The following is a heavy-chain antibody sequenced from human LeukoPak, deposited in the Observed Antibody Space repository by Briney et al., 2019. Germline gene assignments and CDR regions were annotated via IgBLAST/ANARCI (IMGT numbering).Heavy chain of an antibody. D-gene: IGHD6-13*01. CDR3: AKSFAGEQQLVLDY. CDR2: ISSSSSYI. CDR1: GFTFSSYS. J-gene: IGHJ4*02. Sequence: PGGSLRLSCAASGFTFSSYSMNWVRQAPGKGLEWVSSISSSSSYIYYADSVKGRFTISRDNSKNTLYLQMNSLRAEDTAVYYCAKSFAGEQQLVLDYWGQGTLVTVSS. V-gene: IGHV3-21*04.